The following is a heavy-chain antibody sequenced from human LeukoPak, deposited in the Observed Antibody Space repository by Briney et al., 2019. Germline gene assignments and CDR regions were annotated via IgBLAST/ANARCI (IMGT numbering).Heavy chain of an antibody. V-gene: IGHV4-59*13. CDR1: GGPISSFY. J-gene: IGHJ5*02. CDR2: MYYGGSP. D-gene: IGHD1-26*01. Sequence: PSETLSLTCTVSGGPISSFYWSWIRQPPGKGLEWIGYMYYGGSPNYNPSLKSRVITSLDTSKKQFSLKLNSVTTADTAVYYCVTGRYSYGWYDHWGQGILVIVSS. CDR3: VTGRYSYGWYDH.